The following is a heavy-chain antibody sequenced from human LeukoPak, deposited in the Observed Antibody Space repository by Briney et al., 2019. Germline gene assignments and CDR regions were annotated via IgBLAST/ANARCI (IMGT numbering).Heavy chain of an antibody. D-gene: IGHD3-16*01. CDR2: MHRDGST. Sequence: GGSLRLSCAASGFPVSSNYMRWVRQPRGKGVEWGSVMHRDGSTYYADSVKGRFTISRDNLKNTLSLQMDSLRGEDTAVYYCARDQVLRGSYRTYYYGMDVWGKGTTVTVSS. V-gene: IGHV3-53*01. J-gene: IGHJ6*04. CDR3: ARDQVLRGSYRTYYYGMDV. CDR1: GFPVSSNY.